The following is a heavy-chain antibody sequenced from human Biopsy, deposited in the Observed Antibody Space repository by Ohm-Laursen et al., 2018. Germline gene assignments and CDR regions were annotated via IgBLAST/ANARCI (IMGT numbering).Heavy chain of an antibody. V-gene: IGHV1-69*06. Sequence: SVKVSCKVIGGTFSASGISWVRLAPGHGLEFVGGIIPIFQTTHYAQSFQGRVTIVADKSTSTAYMELNSLRSDDTAIYYCATVRGLVWFGELIAWGQGTLVTVSS. CDR2: IIPIFQTT. J-gene: IGHJ5*02. CDR1: GGTFSASG. CDR3: ATVRGLVWFGELIA. D-gene: IGHD3-10*01.